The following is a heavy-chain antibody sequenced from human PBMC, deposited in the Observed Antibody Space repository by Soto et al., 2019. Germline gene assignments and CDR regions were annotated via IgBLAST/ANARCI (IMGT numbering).Heavy chain of an antibody. CDR2: IYYSGST. CDR3: ARDFRGSGSYRYYYYGMDV. CDR1: GGSISSGDYY. Sequence: QVQLQESGPGLVKPSQTLSLTCTVSGGSISSGDYYWSWIRQPPGKGLEWIGYIYYSGSTYYNPSLKSRVTISVDTSKNQFSLKLSSVTAADTAVYYCARDFRGSGSYRYYYYGMDVWGQGTTVTVSS. J-gene: IGHJ6*02. V-gene: IGHV4-30-4*01. D-gene: IGHD3-10*01.